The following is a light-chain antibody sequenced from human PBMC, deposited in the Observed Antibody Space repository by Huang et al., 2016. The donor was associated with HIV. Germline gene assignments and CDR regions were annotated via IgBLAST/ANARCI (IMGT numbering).Light chain of an antibody. Sequence: EIVLTQSPATLSLSPGERATLSCRASQSVSSYLAWYQQKPGQAPRLLIYDASNRATCIPARFSGSGSGTDFTLTISSLEPEDFAVYYCQQRSNWPRFGQGTKVEIK. CDR1: QSVSSY. V-gene: IGKV3-11*01. CDR3: QQRSNWPR. J-gene: IGKJ1*01. CDR2: DAS.